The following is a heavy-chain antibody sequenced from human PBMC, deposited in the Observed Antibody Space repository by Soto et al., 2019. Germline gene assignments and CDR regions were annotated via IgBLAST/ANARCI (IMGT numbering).Heavy chain of an antibody. D-gene: IGHD3-16*01. CDR1: GYTFTSYG. V-gene: IGHV1-18*01. CDR3: ARAKVLITPNWFDP. CDR2: ISTYNGNT. Sequence: QVQLVQSGGEVKKPGASVKVSCKASGYTFTSYGITWVRQAPGQGLEYLGWISTYNGNTDFAQKVQNRVTLTTDTSTSTADMEPRSLRPDDTAGYYCARAKVLITPNWFDPWGQGTLVTVSS. J-gene: IGHJ5*02.